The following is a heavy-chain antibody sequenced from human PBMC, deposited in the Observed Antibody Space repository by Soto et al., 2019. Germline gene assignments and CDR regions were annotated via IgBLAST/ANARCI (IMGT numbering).Heavy chain of an antibody. CDR3: ARGVVVDENWFDP. V-gene: IGHV4-31*03. J-gene: IGHJ5*02. CDR2: IYYSGST. Sequence: QVQLQESGPGLVKPSQTLSLTCTVSGGSISSGGYYWSWIRQHPGKGLEWIGYIYYSGSTYYNPSLKSRVTISVETSKNQFSLKLSSVTAADTAVYYCARGVVVDENWFDPWGQGTLVTVSS. D-gene: IGHD2-15*01. CDR1: GGSISSGGYY.